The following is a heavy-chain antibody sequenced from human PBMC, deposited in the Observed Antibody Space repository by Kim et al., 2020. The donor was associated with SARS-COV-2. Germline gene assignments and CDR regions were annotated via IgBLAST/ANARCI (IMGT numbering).Heavy chain of an antibody. Sequence: SVKVSCKASGCTFSSYAMSWVRQAPGQGLEWMGGIIPIFGTANYAQKFQGRVTITADASTSTAYMELSSLRSDDTAVYYCAIYSSGGRFYFDYWGQGTLVTVSS. V-gene: IGHV1-69*13. CDR2: IIPIFGTA. CDR3: AIYSSGGRFYFDY. J-gene: IGHJ4*02. CDR1: GCTFSSYA. D-gene: IGHD6-19*01.